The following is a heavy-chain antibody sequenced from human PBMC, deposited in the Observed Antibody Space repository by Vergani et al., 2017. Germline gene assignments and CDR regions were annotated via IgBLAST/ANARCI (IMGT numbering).Heavy chain of an antibody. V-gene: IGHV3-23*01. J-gene: IGHJ4*02. CDR3: AKDLLGYCSSTSCYRTEGGY. Sequence: EVQLLESGGGLVQPGGSLRLSCAASGFTFSSCAMSWVRQAPGKGLEWVSAISGSGGSTYYADSVKGRFTISRDNSKNTLYLQMNSLRAEDTAVYYCAKDLLGYCSSTSCYRTEGGYWGQGTLVTVSS. CDR2: ISGSGGST. CDR1: GFTFSSCA. D-gene: IGHD2-2*02.